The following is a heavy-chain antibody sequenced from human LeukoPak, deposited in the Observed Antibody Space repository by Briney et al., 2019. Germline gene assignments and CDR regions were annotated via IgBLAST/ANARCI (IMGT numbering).Heavy chain of an antibody. Sequence: GGSLRLSCAASGVTFSSYAMSWVRQAPGKGLEWVSAISGSGGSTYYADSVKGRFTISRDNSKNTLYLQMNSLRAEDTAVYYCARGLIAAREYYFDYWGQGTLVTVSS. J-gene: IGHJ4*02. CDR1: GVTFSSYA. D-gene: IGHD6-6*01. CDR3: ARGLIAAREYYFDY. CDR2: ISGSGGST. V-gene: IGHV3-23*01.